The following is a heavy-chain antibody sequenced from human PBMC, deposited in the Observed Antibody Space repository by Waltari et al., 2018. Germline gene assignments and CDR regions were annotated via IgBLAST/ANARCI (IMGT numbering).Heavy chain of an antibody. CDR3: ARLDYYYYYYMDV. J-gene: IGHJ6*03. V-gene: IGHV4-39*07. CDR1: GGSISSSGYY. CDR2: IYYSGST. Sequence: QLQLQESGPGLVKPSETLSLTCTVSGGSISSSGYYWGWIRQPPGKGLEWIGSIYYSGSTYYNPSLKSRVTISVDTSKNQFSLKLSSVTAADTAVYYCARLDYYYYYYMDVWGKGTTVTVSS.